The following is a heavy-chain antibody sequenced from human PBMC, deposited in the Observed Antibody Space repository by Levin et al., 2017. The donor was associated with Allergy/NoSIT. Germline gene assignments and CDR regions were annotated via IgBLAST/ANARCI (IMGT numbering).Heavy chain of an antibody. J-gene: IGHJ4*02. V-gene: IGHV2-70*04. D-gene: IGHD3-10*01. Sequence: TLSLTCTFSGFSLSTSGMRVSWIRQPPGKALEWLARIDWDDDKFYSTSLKTRLTISKDTSKNQVVLTMTNMDPVDTATYYCARSMVRGVYFDYWGQGTLVTVSS. CDR2: IDWDDDK. CDR1: GFSLSTSGMR. CDR3: ARSMVRGVYFDY.